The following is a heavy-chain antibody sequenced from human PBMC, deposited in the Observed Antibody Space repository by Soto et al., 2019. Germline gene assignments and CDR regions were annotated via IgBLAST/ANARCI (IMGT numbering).Heavy chain of an antibody. D-gene: IGHD3-10*01. V-gene: IGHV3-23*01. CDR1: GFTFSDNG. CDR2: ITNTGGDS. CDR3: ARASGESYPGSRVFDS. Sequence: GGSRRLSCGASGFTFSDNGMTGGGQAPGKGLEWVSVITNTGGDSLYADSVKGRFTISRDNFKNTLYLQMNSLRAEDTAIYYCARASGESYPGSRVFDSWGQGTRVTVSS. J-gene: IGHJ4*02.